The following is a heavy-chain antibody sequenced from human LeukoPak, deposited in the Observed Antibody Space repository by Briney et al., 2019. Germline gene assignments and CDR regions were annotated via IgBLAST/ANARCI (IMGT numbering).Heavy chain of an antibody. CDR3: ARSHNVYYDFWSGYNYYYGMDV. CDR1: GYPFTGYY. CDR2: INPNSYHT. J-gene: IGHJ6*02. D-gene: IGHD3-3*01. Sequence: GASVKISCRASGYPFTGYYMHWVRQAPGQGLEWMVCINPNSYHTNYAQKFQGRVTMTRDTSISTAYMELSRLRSDDTAVYYCARSHNVYYDFWSGYNYYYGMDVWGQGTTVTVSS. V-gene: IGHV1-2*02.